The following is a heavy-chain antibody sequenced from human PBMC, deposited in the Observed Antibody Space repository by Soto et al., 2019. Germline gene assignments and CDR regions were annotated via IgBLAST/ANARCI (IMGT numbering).Heavy chain of an antibody. V-gene: IGHV4-59*01. CDR1: GVSISSYY. J-gene: IGHJ6*02. CDR2: IYYSGST. Sequence: SETLSLTCTVSGVSISSYYWSWIRQPPGKGLEWIGYIYYSGSTNYNPSLKSRVTISVDTSKNQFSLKLSSVTAADTAVYYCARVSLRFGAYYYGMDVWGQGTTVTVSS. D-gene: IGHD3-10*01. CDR3: ARVSLRFGAYYYGMDV.